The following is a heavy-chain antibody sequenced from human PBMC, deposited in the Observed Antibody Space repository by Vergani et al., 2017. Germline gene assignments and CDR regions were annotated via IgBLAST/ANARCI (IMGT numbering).Heavy chain of an antibody. D-gene: IGHD6-13*01. Sequence: QVTLRESGPALVKPTQTLTLTCTFSGFSLSTSVMCVSWIRQPPGKSLEWLARIDWDDYKYYSTSLKTRLTISKDTSKNQVVLTMTNMDPVDTATYYCARIRILSAAENWFDPWGQGTLVTVSS. CDR3: ARIRILSAAENWFDP. CDR2: IDWDDYK. J-gene: IGHJ5*02. CDR1: GFSLSTSVMC. V-gene: IGHV2-70*15.